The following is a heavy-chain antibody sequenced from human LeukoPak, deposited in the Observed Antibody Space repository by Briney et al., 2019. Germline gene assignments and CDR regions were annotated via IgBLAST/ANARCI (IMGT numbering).Heavy chain of an antibody. V-gene: IGHV3-74*01. Sequence: PGGSLRLSCAASGFTFSDYWMHWVRQAPGKGLVWVSRINSDGSTTSYADSVKGRFTISRDNSKNTVYLQMNSLRAEDTAVYFCARELGTNDAFDIWGQGTMLTVSS. J-gene: IGHJ3*02. CDR3: ARELGTNDAFDI. CDR2: INSDGSTT. CDR1: GFTFSDYW. D-gene: IGHD7-27*01.